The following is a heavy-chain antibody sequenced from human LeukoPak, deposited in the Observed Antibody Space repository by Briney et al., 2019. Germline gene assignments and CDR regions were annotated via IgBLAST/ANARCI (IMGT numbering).Heavy chain of an antibody. J-gene: IGHJ6*03. CDR1: GFTFSTYS. Sequence: PGGSLRLSCAASGFTFSTYSMNWVRQAPGKGLEWVSYISSSGSTIYYGDSVKGRFTISRDNAKNSLYLQMNSLRAEDTAVYYCARAGSTEGYYYYCMDVWGKGTTVTVSS. D-gene: IGHD2-2*01. V-gene: IGHV3-48*04. CDR3: ARAGSTEGYYYYCMDV. CDR2: ISSSGSTI.